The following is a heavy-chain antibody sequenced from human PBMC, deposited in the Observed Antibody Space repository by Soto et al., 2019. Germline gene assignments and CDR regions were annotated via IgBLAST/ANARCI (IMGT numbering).Heavy chain of an antibody. CDR3: ASHIVVVPAGVNWFDP. CDR1: GGSISSSSYY. D-gene: IGHD2-2*01. J-gene: IGHJ5*02. CDR2: IYYSGST. Sequence: QLQLQESGPGLVKPSETLSLTCTVSGGSISSSSYYWGWIRQPPGKGLEWIGSIYYSGSTYYNPSLKSRVTISVDTSKNQFSLKLSYVTAADTAVYYCASHIVVVPAGVNWFDPWGQGTLVTVSS. V-gene: IGHV4-39*01.